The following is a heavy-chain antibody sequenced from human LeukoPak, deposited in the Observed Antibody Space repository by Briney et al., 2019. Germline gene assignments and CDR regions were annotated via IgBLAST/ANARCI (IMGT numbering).Heavy chain of an antibody. CDR3: ARDESSSWYTYYYYYMDV. CDR1: GGSINTSSYY. J-gene: IGHJ6*03. Sequence: SETLSLTCTVSGGSINTSSYYWGWIRQPPGKGLEWIGSIYYSGRTYYNPSLKSRVTISIDTSKNQFSLKLSSVTAEDTAVYYCARDESSSWYTYYYYYMDVWGKGTTVTVSS. V-gene: IGHV4-39*07. CDR2: IYYSGRT. D-gene: IGHD6-13*01.